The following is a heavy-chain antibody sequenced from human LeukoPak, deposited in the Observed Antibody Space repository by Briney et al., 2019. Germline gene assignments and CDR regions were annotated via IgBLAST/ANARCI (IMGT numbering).Heavy chain of an antibody. CDR3: ARCSGSYFSVAKDSDY. CDR1: GFTFSSYW. V-gene: IGHV3-7*01. D-gene: IGHD1-26*01. CDR2: IKQDGSEK. J-gene: IGHJ4*02. Sequence: GGSLRLSCAASGFTFSSYWMTWVRQAPGKGLEWVANIKQDGSEKYYVDSVKGRFTISRDIAKNSLFLQMNRLRAEDTAVYYCARCSGSYFSVAKDSDYWGQGTLVTVSS.